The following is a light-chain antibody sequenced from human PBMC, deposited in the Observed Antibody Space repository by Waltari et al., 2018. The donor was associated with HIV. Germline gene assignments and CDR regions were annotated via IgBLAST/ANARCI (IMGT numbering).Light chain of an antibody. CDR2: DNT. J-gene: IGLJ3*02. CDR1: GSNIGAGYE. Sequence: QSVLTQPPSVSGAPGQRVTISCSGSGSNIGAGYEVHWYQQLPGSAPKLLIYDNTKRPSGVPDRFSGSKSGTSASLAITGLQAEDEADYYCQSYDNSLRGVFGGGTKLTVL. V-gene: IGLV1-40*01. CDR3: QSYDNSLRGV.